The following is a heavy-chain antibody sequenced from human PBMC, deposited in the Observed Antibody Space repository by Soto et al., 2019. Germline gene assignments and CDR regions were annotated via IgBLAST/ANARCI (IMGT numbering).Heavy chain of an antibody. CDR1: GFTFSSYA. Sequence: GGSLRLSCAASGFTFSSYAMSWVRQAPGKGLEWVSAISGSGGSTYYADSVKGRFTISRDNSKNTLYLQMNSLRAEDTAVYYCAKVPRGGSYRNYYFDYWGQGTLVTVSS. CDR2: ISGSGGST. CDR3: AKVPRGGSYRNYYFDY. D-gene: IGHD1-26*01. J-gene: IGHJ4*02. V-gene: IGHV3-23*01.